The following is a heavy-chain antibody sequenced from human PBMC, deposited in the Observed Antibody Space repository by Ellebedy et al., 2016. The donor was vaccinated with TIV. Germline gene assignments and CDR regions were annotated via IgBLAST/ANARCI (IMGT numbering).Heavy chain of an antibody. CDR3: ASGMRWLRLRRDGMDV. Sequence: MPSETLSLTCAVSGGSISSSNWWSWVRQPPGKGLEWIGEIYHSGSTNYNPSLKSRVTISVDKSKNQFSLKLSSVTAADTAVYYCASGMRWLRLRRDGMDVWGQGTTVTVSS. V-gene: IGHV4-4*02. D-gene: IGHD5-12*01. J-gene: IGHJ6*02. CDR1: GGSISSSNW. CDR2: IYHSGST.